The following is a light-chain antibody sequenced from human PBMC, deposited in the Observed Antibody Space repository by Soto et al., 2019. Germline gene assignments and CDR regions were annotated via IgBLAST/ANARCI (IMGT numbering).Light chain of an antibody. Sequence: IQLTPSPSSLSASVGDRVTISCRASQGIANFLAWYQQKPGKAPKLLIYGASTLQSGVPPRFSGSGSGTDFTLTISSLQPEDFATYSCQQLNSFPIPFGPGTKGDIK. V-gene: IGKV1-9*01. CDR1: QGIANF. CDR3: QQLNSFPIP. CDR2: GAS. J-gene: IGKJ3*01.